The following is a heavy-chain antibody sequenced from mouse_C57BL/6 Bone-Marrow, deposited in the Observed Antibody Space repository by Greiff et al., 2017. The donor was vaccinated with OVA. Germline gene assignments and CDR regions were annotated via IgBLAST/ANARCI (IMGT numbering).Heavy chain of an antibody. Sequence: VQLQQPGAELVMPGASVKLSCKASGYTFTSYWMHWVKQRPGQGLEWIGEIDPSDSYTYYTQKFKGKSTLTADQSSNTAYMQLSSLTSEDSAVYYCARGDDGYRWYFDVWGTGTTVTVSS. J-gene: IGHJ1*03. CDR1: GYTFTSYW. V-gene: IGHV1-69*01. CDR3: ARGDDGYRWYFDV. D-gene: IGHD2-3*01. CDR2: IDPSDSYT.